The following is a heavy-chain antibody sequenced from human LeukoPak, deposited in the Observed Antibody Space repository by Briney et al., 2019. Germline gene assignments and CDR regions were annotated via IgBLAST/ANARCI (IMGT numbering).Heavy chain of an antibody. J-gene: IGHJ4*02. CDR1: GFTFSSYS. V-gene: IGHV3-21*01. CDR3: ARASYGSGSYYKTIDY. Sequence: GGSLRLSCAASGFTFSSYSMNWVRQAPGKGLEWVSFISGSSSYIYYGDSVKGRFTISRDNAKNSLYLQMNSLRAEDTAVYYCARASYGSGSYYKTIDYWGQGTLVTVSS. D-gene: IGHD3-10*01. CDR2: ISGSSSYI.